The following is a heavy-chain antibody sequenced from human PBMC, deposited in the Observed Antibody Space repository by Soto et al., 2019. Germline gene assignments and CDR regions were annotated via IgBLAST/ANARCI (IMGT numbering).Heavy chain of an antibody. CDR3: AHPYCSGGSCYSSFDY. Sequence: QITLKESGPTLVKPTQTLTLTCTFSGFSLSTSGVGVGWIRQPPGKALEWLALIYCNDDKRYSPSLKSRLTITKDTSKNQVVLTMTNMDPVDTATYYCAHPYCSGGSCYSSFDYWGQGTLVTVSS. D-gene: IGHD2-15*01. J-gene: IGHJ4*02. CDR2: IYCNDDK. V-gene: IGHV2-5*01. CDR1: GFSLSTSGVG.